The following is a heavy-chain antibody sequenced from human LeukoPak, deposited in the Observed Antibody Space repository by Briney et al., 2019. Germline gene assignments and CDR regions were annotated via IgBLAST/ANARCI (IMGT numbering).Heavy chain of an antibody. CDR3: AKVSLATAGNDY. CDR2: ISSSSSYI. J-gene: IGHJ4*02. Sequence: GGSLRLSCAASGFTFSSYSMNWVRQAPGKGLEWVSSISSSSSYIYYADSVKGRFTISRDNSKATLYLQMTSPRPEDTAVYYCAKVSLATAGNDYWGQGTLVTVSS. CDR1: GFTFSSYS. V-gene: IGHV3-21*01. D-gene: IGHD6-13*01.